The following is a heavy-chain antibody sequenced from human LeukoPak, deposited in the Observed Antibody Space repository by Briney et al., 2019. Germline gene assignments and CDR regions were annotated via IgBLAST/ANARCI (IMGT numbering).Heavy chain of an antibody. CDR3: ARRSEFDNTHYHYFDY. CDR1: GGSIDSRSYY. J-gene: IGHJ4*02. D-gene: IGHD2-15*01. Sequence: PSETLSLTCTVSGGSIDSRSYYWDWIPQAPGKGLEWIGTIYHSGSTEYNPSLKSRVAIFVDTSKNQFSLILHSVAAADTAVYYCARRSEFDNTHYHYFDYWGQGALVSVSS. V-gene: IGHV4-39*01. CDR2: IYHSGST.